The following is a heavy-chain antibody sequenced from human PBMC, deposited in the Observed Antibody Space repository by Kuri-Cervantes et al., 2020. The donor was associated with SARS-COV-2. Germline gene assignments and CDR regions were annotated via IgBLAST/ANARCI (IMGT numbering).Heavy chain of an antibody. J-gene: IGHJ6*02. CDR2: SNHSGST. CDR1: GGSFSGFH. V-gene: IGHV4-34*01. D-gene: IGHD2-21*02. CDR3: ARVDIVVVTAIRHYYYGMDV. Sequence: SETLSLTCAVYGGSFSGFHWSWIRQPPGKGLEWIGESNHSGSTTYNPSLKSRVSVSVDTSKIQFFLKLRSVTAADTAVYYCARVDIVVVTAIRHYYYGMDVWGQGTTVTVSS.